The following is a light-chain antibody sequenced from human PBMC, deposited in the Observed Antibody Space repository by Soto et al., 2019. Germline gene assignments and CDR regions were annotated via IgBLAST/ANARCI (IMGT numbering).Light chain of an antibody. Sequence: DIQMTQSPSTLSASIRDRVTNTCRASQSISGWLAWYQQKPGKAPKLLISDVSSLESGVPSRFSGSGSGTEFTLTISSLQPDDFAVYYCQQYHDYWTFGPGTKV. CDR2: DVS. V-gene: IGKV1-5*01. CDR3: QQYHDYWT. CDR1: QSISGW. J-gene: IGKJ1*01.